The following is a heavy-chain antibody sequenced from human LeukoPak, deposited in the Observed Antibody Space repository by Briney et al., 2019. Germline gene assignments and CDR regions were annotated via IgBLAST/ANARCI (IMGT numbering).Heavy chain of an antibody. CDR1: GFAFSSYS. Sequence: GGSLRLSCAASGFAFSSYSMNWVRQAPGKGLEWVSSISSSSSYIYYADSVKGRFTISRDNAKNSLYLQMNSLRAEDTAVYYCARDRSWGLGYWGQGTLVTVSS. V-gene: IGHV3-21*01. D-gene: IGHD7-27*01. CDR2: ISSSSSYI. J-gene: IGHJ4*02. CDR3: ARDRSWGLGY.